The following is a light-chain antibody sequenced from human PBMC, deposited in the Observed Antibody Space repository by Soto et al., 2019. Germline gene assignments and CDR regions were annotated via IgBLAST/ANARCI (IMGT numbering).Light chain of an antibody. CDR3: SSYTSSSTVV. Sequence: QSALTQPASVSGSPGQSITISCTGTSSDVGGYNFVSWYQQHPGTAPKLMIYDVSNRPSGVSNRFSGSKSGNTASLTISGLHPEDEADYYCSSYTSSSTVVFGGGTKLTVL. CDR2: DVS. CDR1: SSDVGGYNF. J-gene: IGLJ2*01. V-gene: IGLV2-14*01.